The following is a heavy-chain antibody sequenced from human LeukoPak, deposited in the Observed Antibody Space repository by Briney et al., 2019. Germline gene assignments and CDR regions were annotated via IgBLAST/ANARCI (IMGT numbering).Heavy chain of an antibody. J-gene: IGHJ4*02. CDR2: ISTYNDKT. V-gene: IGHV1-18*01. CDR3: ARDGSYRHFDF. CDR1: GYTFNDYG. Sequence: ASVKVSCKASGYTFNDYGVSGVRQAPGQGLEWMGWISTYNDKTNYAQKFQGRGTLTTDTSTSTVDMELRSLTSDDTAVYYCARDGSYRHFDFWGQGTLVTVSS. D-gene: IGHD1-14*01.